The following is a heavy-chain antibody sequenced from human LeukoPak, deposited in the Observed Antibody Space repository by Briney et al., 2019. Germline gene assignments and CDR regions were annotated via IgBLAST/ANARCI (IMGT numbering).Heavy chain of an antibody. V-gene: IGHV1-18*01. CDR2: ISAYNGNT. D-gene: IGHD3-10*01. Sequence: ASVKVSCKASRYAFSASGISWVRQAPGQGLEWMGWISAYNGNTVYAHKLQGRVTMTTDTSTSTAYMELRSLRSDDTAVYYCASCAMLRGEQTLEFMHVWGKGTTVTVSS. CDR3: ASCAMLRGEQTLEFMHV. J-gene: IGHJ6*03. CDR1: RYAFSASG.